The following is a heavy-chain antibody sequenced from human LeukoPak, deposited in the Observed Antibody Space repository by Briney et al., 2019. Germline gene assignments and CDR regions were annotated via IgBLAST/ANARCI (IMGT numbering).Heavy chain of an antibody. CDR1: GFTFSNYA. V-gene: IGHV3-30-3*01. J-gene: IGHJ4*02. Sequence: GRSLRLSCAASGFTFSNYAMHWVRQAPGKGLEWVAVISYDGSNKYYADSVKGRFTISRDNSKNTLYLQMNSLRAGDTAVYYCARDLYSYGHFDYWGQGTLVTVSS. CDR2: ISYDGSNK. D-gene: IGHD5-18*01. CDR3: ARDLYSYGHFDY.